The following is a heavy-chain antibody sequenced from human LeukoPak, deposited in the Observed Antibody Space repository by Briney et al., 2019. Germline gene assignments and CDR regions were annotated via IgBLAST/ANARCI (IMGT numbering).Heavy chain of an antibody. J-gene: IGHJ5*02. D-gene: IGHD3-22*01. V-gene: IGHV4-34*01. Sequence: SETLSLTCAVYGGSFSGYYWSWLRQPPGKGLEWIGEINHSGSTNYNPSLKSRVTISVDTSKNQFSLKLSSVTAADTAVYYCARGRYDSSGYYLRNWFDPWGQGTLVTVSS. CDR1: GGSFSGYY. CDR3: ARGRYDSSGYYLRNWFDP. CDR2: INHSGST.